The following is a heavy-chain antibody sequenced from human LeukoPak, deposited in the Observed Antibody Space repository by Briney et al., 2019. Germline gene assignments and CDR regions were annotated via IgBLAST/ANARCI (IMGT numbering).Heavy chain of an antibody. CDR1: GVSISSSSYY. J-gene: IGHJ5*02. CDR2: IYYSGST. V-gene: IGHV4-39*01. Sequence: SETLSLTCTVSGVSISSSSYYWGWIRQPPGKGLEWIGSIYYSGSTYYNPSLKSRVTISVDTSKNQFSLKLSSVTAADTAVYYCAGHIGSSWPNWFDPWGQGTLVTVSS. CDR3: AGHIGSSWPNWFDP. D-gene: IGHD6-13*01.